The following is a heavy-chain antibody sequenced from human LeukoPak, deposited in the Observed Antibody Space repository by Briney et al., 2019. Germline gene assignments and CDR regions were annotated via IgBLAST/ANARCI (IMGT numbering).Heavy chain of an antibody. D-gene: IGHD2-2*01. CDR2: IIPIFGTA. J-gene: IGHJ4*02. V-gene: IGHV1-69*05. Sequence: SVKVSCKASGGTFSSYAISWVRQAPGQGLEWMGGIIPIFGTANYAQKFQGRVTITTDESTSTAYMELSSLRSEDTAVYYCASPNQYCISTSCFFDYWGQGTLVTVSS. CDR3: ASPNQYCISTSCFFDY. CDR1: GGTFSSYA.